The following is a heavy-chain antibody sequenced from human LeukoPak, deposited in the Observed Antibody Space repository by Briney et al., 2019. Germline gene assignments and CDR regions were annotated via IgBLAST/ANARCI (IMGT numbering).Heavy chain of an antibody. CDR1: GFTFSSYS. D-gene: IGHD2-2*01. CDR2: ISSSSGYI. Sequence: GGSLRLSCAASGFTFSSYSMNWVRQAPGKGLEWVSSISSSSGYIYYADSVKGRFTISRDNAKNSLYLQMNSLRAEDTAVYYCARGVVVPAANYYYMDVWGKGTTVTVSS. V-gene: IGHV3-21*01. J-gene: IGHJ6*03. CDR3: ARGVVVPAANYYYMDV.